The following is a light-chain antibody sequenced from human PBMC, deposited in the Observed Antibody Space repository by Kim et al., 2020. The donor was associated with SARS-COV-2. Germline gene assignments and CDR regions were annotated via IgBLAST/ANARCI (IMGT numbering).Light chain of an antibody. Sequence: SALTQPASVSGSPGQSITISCTGTNSDVGGYNYVSWYQQHPGKAPKVLIYDVTTRPSGISSRFSGSKSGNTASLTISGLQAEDEADYYCSSYTNRDTLVFGGGTQLTVL. CDR1: NSDVGGYNY. CDR2: DVT. V-gene: IGLV2-14*03. CDR3: SSYTNRDTLV. J-gene: IGLJ3*02.